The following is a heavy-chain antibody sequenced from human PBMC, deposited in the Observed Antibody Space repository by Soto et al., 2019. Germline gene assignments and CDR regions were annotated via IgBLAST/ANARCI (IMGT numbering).Heavy chain of an antibody. D-gene: IGHD3-10*01. CDR3: VKEVAVPPNYFDY. CDR2: ISSNGGST. Sequence: GGSLRLSCSASGFTFSSYAMHWVRQAPGKGLEYVSAISSNGGSTYYADSVKGRFTISRDNSKNTLYLQMSSLRAEDTAVYYCVKEVAVPPNYFDYWGQGTLVTVSS. V-gene: IGHV3-64D*08. CDR1: GFTFSSYA. J-gene: IGHJ4*02.